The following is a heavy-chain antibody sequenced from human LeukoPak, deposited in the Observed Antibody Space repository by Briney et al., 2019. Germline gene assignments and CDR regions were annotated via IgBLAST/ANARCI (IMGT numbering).Heavy chain of an antibody. CDR3: VPTAGYSSGWYNFDY. D-gene: IGHD6-19*01. Sequence: GXXLRLSXAASGFTFSSYWMHWVRQAPGKGLVWVSRIKSDGSDTTYADSVKGRFTISRDNAKNMLYLQMNSLRAEDTAVYYCVPTAGYSSGWYNFDYWGQGTLVTVSS. J-gene: IGHJ4*02. V-gene: IGHV3-74*03. CDR2: IKSDGSDT. CDR1: GFTFSSYW.